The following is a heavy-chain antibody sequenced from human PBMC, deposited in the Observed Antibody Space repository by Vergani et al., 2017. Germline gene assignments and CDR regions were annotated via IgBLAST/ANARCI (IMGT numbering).Heavy chain of an antibody. CDR2: IYPGDSDT. D-gene: IGHD6-19*01. CDR1: GYSFTSYW. CDR3: ARQELYSSGWSRYWFDP. Sequence: EVQLVQSGAEVKKPGESLKISCKGSGYSFTSYWIGWVRQMPGKGLEWMGIIYPGDSDTRYSPSFQGQVTISADKSISTAYLQWCSLKASDTAMYYCARQELYSSGWSRYWFDPWGQGTLVTVSS. J-gene: IGHJ5*02. V-gene: IGHV5-51*01.